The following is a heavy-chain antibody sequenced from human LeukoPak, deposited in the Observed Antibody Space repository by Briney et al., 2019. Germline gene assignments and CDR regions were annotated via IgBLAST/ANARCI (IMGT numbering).Heavy chain of an antibody. CDR1: GFTFSSYG. Sequence: QPGGSLRLSCAASGFTFSSYGMHWVRQAPGKGLEWEAAISYDGSDKYSADSVKGRFTISRDNSKNTLYLQMNSLRAEDTAVYYCAKNAHYQGYSYGGIDYWGQGTLVTVSS. CDR3: AKNAHYQGYSYGGIDY. D-gene: IGHD5-18*01. V-gene: IGHV3-30*18. CDR2: ISYDGSDK. J-gene: IGHJ4*02.